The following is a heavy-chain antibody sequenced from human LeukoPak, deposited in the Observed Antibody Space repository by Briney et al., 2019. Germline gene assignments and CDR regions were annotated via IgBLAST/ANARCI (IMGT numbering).Heavy chain of an antibody. CDR1: GFTFSSYA. D-gene: IGHD6-19*01. CDR2: ISYDGSNK. J-gene: IGHJ6*02. V-gene: IGHV3-30-3*01. Sequence: PGRSLRLSCAASGFTFSSYAMHWVRQAPGKGLEWVAVISYDGSNKYYADSVKGRFTISRDNSKNTLYLQMNSLRAEDTAVYYCARGTPSSSGWSYYGMDVWGQGTTVTVSS. CDR3: ARGTPSSSGWSYYGMDV.